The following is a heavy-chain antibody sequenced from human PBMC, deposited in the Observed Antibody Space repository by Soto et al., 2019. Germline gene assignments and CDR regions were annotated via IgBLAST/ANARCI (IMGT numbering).Heavy chain of an antibody. CDR3: ARDPHRCTNGVGTDRWFDP. CDR2: LIPIFGTA. J-gene: IGHJ5*02. Sequence: QVQLVQSGAEVKKPGSSVKVSCKASGGTFSSYAISWVRQAPGQGLEWMGGLIPIFGTANYAQKFQGRVTITPDESKSTVYLELSSLRSEGTAVYYCARDPHRCTNGVGTDRWFDPWGQGTLVTVCS. CDR1: GGTFSSYA. D-gene: IGHD2-8*01. V-gene: IGHV1-69*01.